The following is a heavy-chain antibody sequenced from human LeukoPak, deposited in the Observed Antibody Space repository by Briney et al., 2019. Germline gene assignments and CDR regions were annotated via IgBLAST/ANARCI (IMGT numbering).Heavy chain of an antibody. D-gene: IGHD3-9*01. Sequence: GGSLRLSCAASGFTFSSYWKHWVRQAPGKGLVWVSRINSDGSSTSYADSVKGRFTISRDNAKNTLYLQMNSLRAEDTAVYYCARDFPNYDILTGRGGYGMDVWGQGTTVTVSS. CDR3: ARDFPNYDILTGRGGYGMDV. J-gene: IGHJ6*02. CDR1: GFTFSSYW. V-gene: IGHV3-74*01. CDR2: INSDGSST.